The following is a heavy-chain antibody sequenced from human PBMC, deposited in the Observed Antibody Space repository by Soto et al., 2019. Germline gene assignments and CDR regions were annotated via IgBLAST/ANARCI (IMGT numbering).Heavy chain of an antibody. J-gene: IGHJ5*02. D-gene: IGHD3-10*01. Sequence: EVQLVESGGGLVQPGGSLRLSCAASGFTFSSYWMSWVRQAPGKGLEWVANIKKDGSEKYYVDSVKGRFTISRDNAKNSLYLQMNSLRAEDTDVYYGAREFGATVWFDPWGQGTLVTVSS. V-gene: IGHV3-7*05. CDR2: IKKDGSEK. CDR3: AREFGATVWFDP. CDR1: GFTFSSYW.